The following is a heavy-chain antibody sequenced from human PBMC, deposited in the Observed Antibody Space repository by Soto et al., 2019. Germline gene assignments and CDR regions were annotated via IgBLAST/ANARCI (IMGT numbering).Heavy chain of an antibody. J-gene: IGHJ3*02. CDR2: ISGSGGSI. CDR3: ARDPGGLLEAFDM. CDR1: GFTFRNSA. V-gene: IGHV3-23*01. D-gene: IGHD3-10*01. Sequence: EVQLLGSGGGLIQPGGSLRLSCATSGFTFRNSAMSWVRQAPGKGLEWVSSISGSGGSIYYADSVKGRVTISRDNSKNTLYLQMNGLRAEDTAVYYCARDPGGLLEAFDMWGQGTMVTVSS.